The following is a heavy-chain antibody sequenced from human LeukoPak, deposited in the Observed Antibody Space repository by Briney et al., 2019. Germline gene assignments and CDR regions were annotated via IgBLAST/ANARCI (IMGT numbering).Heavy chain of an antibody. V-gene: IGHV7-4-1*02. J-gene: IGHJ6*03. D-gene: IGHD6-13*01. Sequence: GASVKVSCKASGYTFTGYYMHWVRQAPGQGLEWMGWINTNTGNPTYAQGFTGRFVFSLDTSVSTAYLQISSLKAEDTAVYYCARKYSSSWYANYYYYMDVWGKGTTVTVSS. CDR1: GYTFTGYY. CDR3: ARKYSSSWYANYYYYMDV. CDR2: INTNTGNP.